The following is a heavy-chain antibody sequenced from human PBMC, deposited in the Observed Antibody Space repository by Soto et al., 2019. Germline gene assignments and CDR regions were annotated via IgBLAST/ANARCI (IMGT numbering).Heavy chain of an antibody. J-gene: IGHJ3*02. CDR1: GITLSNAW. D-gene: IGHD1-1*01. CDR2: IRNKGDGGAT. CDR3: TSTRPGTNVFDI. V-gene: IGHV3-15*01. Sequence: EVQLAESGGGLVEPGGSLRLSCAGSGITLSNAWMNWVRQAAGKGLEWVGRIRNKGDGGATEYAAPVKGRFTFSRDDSENTLFLQMSALKPEDTGVYFCTSTRPGTNVFDIWGPGAMVIVSS.